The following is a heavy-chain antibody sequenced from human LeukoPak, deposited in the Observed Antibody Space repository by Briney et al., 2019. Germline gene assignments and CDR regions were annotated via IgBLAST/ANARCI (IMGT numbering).Heavy chain of an antibody. CDR3: ARARGGVSFSDY. CDR1: GYTFTSYA. CDR2: INAGNGNT. V-gene: IGHV1-3*01. D-gene: IGHD1-26*01. J-gene: IGHJ4*02. Sequence: GASVRVSCKASGYTFTSYAMHWVGQAPGQRLEWMGWINAGNGNTKYSQKFQGRVTITRDTSASTAYMELSSLRSEDTAVYYCARARGGVSFSDYWGQGTLVTVSS.